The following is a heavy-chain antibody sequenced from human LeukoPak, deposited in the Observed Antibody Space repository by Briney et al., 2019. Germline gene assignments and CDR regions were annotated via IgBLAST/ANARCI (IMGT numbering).Heavy chain of an antibody. J-gene: IGHJ4*02. CDR2: IHPNSGGT. V-gene: IGHV1-2*02. CDR3: ARDDGAYFSFDS. CDR1: GYTFTGYY. D-gene: IGHD4-17*01. Sequence: ASVKVSCKASGYTFTGYYLHWVRQAPGQGLEWMGWIHPNSGGTNFAQKFQGRVSMTRDTSVSTAYMELSRLKSDDTAVFYCARDDGAYFSFDSWGQGTLDTVSS.